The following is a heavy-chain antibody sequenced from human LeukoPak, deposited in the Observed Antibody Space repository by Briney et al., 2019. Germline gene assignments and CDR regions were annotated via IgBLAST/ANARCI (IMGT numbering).Heavy chain of an antibody. CDR2: IRYDGSNK. J-gene: IGHJ4*02. CDR3: ARASSPPGPLDY. Sequence: GGSLRLSCAASGFTFSSYGMHWVRQAPGKGLEWVAFIRYDGSNKYYADSAKGRFAISRDNSKNTLYLQMNSLRAEDTAVYYCARASSPPGPLDYWGQGTLVTVSS. CDR1: GFTFSSYG. V-gene: IGHV3-30*02.